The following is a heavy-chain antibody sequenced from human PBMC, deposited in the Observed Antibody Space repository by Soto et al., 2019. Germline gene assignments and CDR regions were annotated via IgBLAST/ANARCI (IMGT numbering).Heavy chain of an antibody. CDR3: ARADGPLPVTLLGF. V-gene: IGHV3-23*01. Sequence: EVRLLESGGGLVQPGGSLTLSCATSGFTFNNYSMSWVRQAPGKGLEWVSSINRGGGPYYADSVKGRFTISSDNSKNMLDLRMNSLRADDTAVYFCARADGPLPVTLLGFWGQGTLVTVSS. J-gene: IGHJ4*02. CDR1: GFTFNNYS. D-gene: IGHD5-18*01. CDR2: INRGGGP.